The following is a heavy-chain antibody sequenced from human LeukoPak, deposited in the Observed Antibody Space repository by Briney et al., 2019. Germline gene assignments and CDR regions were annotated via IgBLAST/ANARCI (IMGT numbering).Heavy chain of an antibody. CDR2: INHSGST. V-gene: IGHV4-34*01. CDR3: ARRSDYYGSGSYYKVFWFDP. D-gene: IGHD3-10*01. CDR1: GGSFSGYY. Sequence: KSSETLSLTCAVYGGSFSGYYWSWIREPPGKGLEWIGEINHSGSTNYNPSLKSRVTISVDTSKNQFSLKLSSVTAADTAVYYCARRSDYYGSGSYYKVFWFDPWGQGTLVTVSS. J-gene: IGHJ5*02.